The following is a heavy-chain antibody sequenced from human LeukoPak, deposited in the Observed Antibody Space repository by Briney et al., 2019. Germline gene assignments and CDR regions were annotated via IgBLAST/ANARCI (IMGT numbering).Heavy chain of an antibody. CDR3: AREDDGSDYRFDY. Sequence: GGSVRLSCAASGFTFSSFEMHWVRQAPGKALEWVSYISAGGNRGSYAASVRGRFTISRDNAKNSLYLQMNSLRGEDTAVYYCAREDDGSDYRFDYWGRGTLVTFS. V-gene: IGHV3-48*03. CDR2: ISAGGNRG. D-gene: IGHD3-22*01. CDR1: GFTFSSFE. J-gene: IGHJ4*02.